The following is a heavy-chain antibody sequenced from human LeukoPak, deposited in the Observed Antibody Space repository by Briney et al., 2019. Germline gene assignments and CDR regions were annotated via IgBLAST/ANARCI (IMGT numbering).Heavy chain of an antibody. CDR1: GYTFTSYY. V-gene: IGHV1-8*02. CDR3: ARVMGGFIAVALRDYYYGMDV. CDR2: MNPNSGNT. J-gene: IGHJ6*02. Sequence: ASVKVSCKASGYTFTSYYMHWVRQAPGQGLEWMGWMNPNSGNTGYAQKFQGRVTMTRNTSISTAYMELSSLRSEDTAVYYCARVMGGFIAVALRDYYYGMDVWGQGTTVTVSS. D-gene: IGHD6-19*01.